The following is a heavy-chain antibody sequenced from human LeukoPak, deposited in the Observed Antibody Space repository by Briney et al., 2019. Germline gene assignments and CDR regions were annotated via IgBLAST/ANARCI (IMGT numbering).Heavy chain of an antibody. CDR2: IWFDGSNK. Sequence: GGSLGLSCAASGFTFSRSGMHWVRQAPGKGLEWVAVIWFDGSNKYYADSVKGRFTISRDNSKNTLYLQMNSLRAEDTAVYYCAKDRYDSSGEFDPWGQGTLVTVSS. D-gene: IGHD3-22*01. V-gene: IGHV3-33*06. CDR3: AKDRYDSSGEFDP. CDR1: GFTFSRSG. J-gene: IGHJ5*02.